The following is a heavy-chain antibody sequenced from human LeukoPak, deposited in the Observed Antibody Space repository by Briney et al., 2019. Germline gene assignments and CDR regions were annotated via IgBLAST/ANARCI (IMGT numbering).Heavy chain of an antibody. J-gene: IGHJ5*02. V-gene: IGHV5-51*01. D-gene: IGHD2-21*02. CDR3: ARHPYCGGDCYRSWFDP. CDR2: IYPGDSDT. CDR1: GYSFTSYW. Sequence: GESLKISCKGSGYSFTSYWIGWVRQMPWKGLEWMGIIYPGDSDTRYSPSFQGQVTISADKSISTAYLQWSSLKASDTAMYYCARHPYCGGDCYRSWFDPWGQGTLVTVSS.